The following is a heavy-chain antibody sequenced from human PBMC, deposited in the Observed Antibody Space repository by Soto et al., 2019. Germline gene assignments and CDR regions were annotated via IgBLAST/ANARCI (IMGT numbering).Heavy chain of an antibody. D-gene: IGHD5-18*01. CDR1: GFTFSTYS. CDR2: ISGSSSDI. V-gene: IGHV3-21*01. Sequence: GGSLRLSCAASGFTFSTYSMNWVRQAPGKGLEWVSSISGSSSDIYYADSVKGRFTISRDNTKNSLYLQMNSLRAEDTAVYYCARDVAGGYSYGYPLRAMDVWGQGTTVTVSS. CDR3: ARDVAGGYSYGYPLRAMDV. J-gene: IGHJ6*02.